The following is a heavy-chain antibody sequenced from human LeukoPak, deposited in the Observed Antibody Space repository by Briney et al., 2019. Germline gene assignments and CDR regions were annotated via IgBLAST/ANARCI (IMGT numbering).Heavy chain of an antibody. CDR2: ITGGAENT. Sequence: GGSLRLSCAASGFTFSGHAMSWVRQAPGKGLNWLSTITGGAENTHYADSVKGRFTISRGNSKNTVYLQMDSLRVEDTAVYYCAKVLSGSQDYWGQGTLVTVFS. J-gene: IGHJ4*02. V-gene: IGHV3-23*01. CDR1: GFTFSGHA. CDR3: AKVLSGSQDY. D-gene: IGHD1-26*01.